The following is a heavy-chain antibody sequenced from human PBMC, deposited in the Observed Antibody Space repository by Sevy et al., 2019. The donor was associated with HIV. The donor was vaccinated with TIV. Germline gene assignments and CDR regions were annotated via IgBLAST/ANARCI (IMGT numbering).Heavy chain of an antibody. Sequence: SETLSLTCTVSGGSVSSGSYYWSWIRQPPGKGLEWIGYIYYSGSTNYNPSLKSRVTISVDTSKNQFSLKLSSVTAADTAVYYCARAEGYYGPQNDAFDIWGQGTMVTVSS. J-gene: IGHJ3*02. CDR1: GGSVSSGSYY. V-gene: IGHV4-61*01. CDR3: ARAEGYYGPQNDAFDI. D-gene: IGHD4-17*01. CDR2: IYYSGST.